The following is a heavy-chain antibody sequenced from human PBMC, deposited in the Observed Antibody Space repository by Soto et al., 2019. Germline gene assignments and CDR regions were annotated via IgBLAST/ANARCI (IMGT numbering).Heavy chain of an antibody. J-gene: IGHJ4*02. CDR2: IWYDGSNK. Sequence: GGSLRLSCAASGFTFSSYGMHWVRQAPGKGLEWVAVIWYDGSNKYYADSVKGRFTISRDNSKNTLYLQMNSLRAEDKAVYYCARDSPPYYYDSSGYPGHYWGQGTLVTVSS. CDR3: ARDSPPYYYDSSGYPGHY. V-gene: IGHV3-33*01. D-gene: IGHD3-22*01. CDR1: GFTFSSYG.